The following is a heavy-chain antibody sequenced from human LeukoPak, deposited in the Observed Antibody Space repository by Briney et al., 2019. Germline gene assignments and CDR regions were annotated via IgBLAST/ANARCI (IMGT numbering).Heavy chain of an antibody. Sequence: GGSLRLSCAASGFTFSSYGMSWVRQAPGKGLECVSIMYSGGNTYYADSVKGRFTISRDNSKNTLYLQMGTLRAEDTAVYYCATLFCSGGSCYWGQGTLVTVSS. V-gene: IGHV3-53*01. CDR2: MYSGGNT. J-gene: IGHJ4*02. D-gene: IGHD2-15*01. CDR3: ATLFCSGGSCY. CDR1: GFTFSSYG.